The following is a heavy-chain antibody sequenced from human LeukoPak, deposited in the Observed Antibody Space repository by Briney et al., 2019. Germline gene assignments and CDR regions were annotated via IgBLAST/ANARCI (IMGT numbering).Heavy chain of an antibody. D-gene: IGHD3-10*01. CDR3: ARNKLTMVRGVINCWFDP. V-gene: IGHV1-18*01. Sequence: ASVKVSCKASGYTFTSYGISWVRQAPGQGLEWMGWISAYNGNTNYAQKLQGRVTMTTDTSTSAAYMELSRLRSDDTAVYYCARNKLTMVRGVINCWFDPWGQGTLVTVSS. CDR2: ISAYNGNT. J-gene: IGHJ5*02. CDR1: GYTFTSYG.